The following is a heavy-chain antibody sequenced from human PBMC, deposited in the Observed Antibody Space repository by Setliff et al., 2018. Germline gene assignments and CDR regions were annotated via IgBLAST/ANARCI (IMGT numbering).Heavy chain of an antibody. CDR1: GYIFTSYA. V-gene: IGHV1-18*01. CDR3: AREPLWGSHDAFDI. Sequence: AASVKVSCKASGYIFTSYAINWVRQAPGQGLEWMGSISAYNANTNYAQNLQGRVNMTRDTSTSTAYMELRSLRSDDTAVYYCAREPLWGSHDAFDIWGQGTMVTVSS. CDR2: ISAYNANT. D-gene: IGHD7-27*01. J-gene: IGHJ3*02.